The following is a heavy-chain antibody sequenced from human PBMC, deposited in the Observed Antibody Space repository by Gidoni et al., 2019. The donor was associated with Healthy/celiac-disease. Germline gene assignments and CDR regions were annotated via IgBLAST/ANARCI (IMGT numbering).Heavy chain of an antibody. CDR2: IIPILGIA. J-gene: IGHJ6*03. D-gene: IGHD2-15*01. CDR1: GGTFRSYA. CDR3: ARGCSGGSCYNYYYMDV. V-gene: IGHV1-69*04. Sequence: QVQLVQSGAEVKKPGSSVKVSCKASGGTFRSYAISWVRQAPGQGLEWMGRIIPILGIANYAQKFQGRVTVTADKATSTAYMELSSLRSEDTAVYYCARGCSGGSCYNYYYMDVWGKGTTVTVSS.